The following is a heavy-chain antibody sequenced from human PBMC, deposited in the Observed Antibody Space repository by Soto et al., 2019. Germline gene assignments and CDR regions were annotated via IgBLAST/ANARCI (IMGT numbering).Heavy chain of an antibody. J-gene: IGHJ1*01. Sequence: PGGSLRLSCAASGFTFSSYAMSWVRQAPGKGLEWVSAISGSGGSTYYADSVKGRFTISRDNSKNMLYLQMNSLRAEDTAVYYCAKGFSSGWYGKYLQHWGQGTLVTVSS. CDR3: AKGFSSGWYGKYLQH. D-gene: IGHD6-19*01. CDR2: ISGSGGST. V-gene: IGHV3-23*01. CDR1: GFTFSSYA.